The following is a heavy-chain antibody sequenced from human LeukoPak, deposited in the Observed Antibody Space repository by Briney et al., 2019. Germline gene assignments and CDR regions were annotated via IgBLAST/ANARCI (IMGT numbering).Heavy chain of an antibody. V-gene: IGHV1-2*02. Sequence: ASVKVSCKASGYTFTGYYMHWVRQAPGQGLEWMGWINPNSGGTNYAQKFQGRVTMTRDTSISTASMELSSLKPDDTAVYYCARVFRQLWLGFDYWGQGTLVTVSS. CDR3: ARVFRQLWLGFDY. CDR2: INPNSGGT. D-gene: IGHD5-18*01. J-gene: IGHJ4*02. CDR1: GYTFTGYY.